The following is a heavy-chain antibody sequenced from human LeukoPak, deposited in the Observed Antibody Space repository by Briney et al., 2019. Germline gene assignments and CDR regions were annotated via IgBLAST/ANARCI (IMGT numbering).Heavy chain of an antibody. Sequence: PSETLSLTCTVSGGSISSSSYYWGWIRQPPGKGLEWIGSIYYSGSTYYNPSLKSRVTISVDTSKNQFSLKPSSVTAADTAVYYCARARSYLNWFDPWGRGTLVTVSS. CDR1: GGSISSSSYY. D-gene: IGHD1-26*01. CDR3: ARARSYLNWFDP. V-gene: IGHV4-39*07. CDR2: IYYSGST. J-gene: IGHJ5*02.